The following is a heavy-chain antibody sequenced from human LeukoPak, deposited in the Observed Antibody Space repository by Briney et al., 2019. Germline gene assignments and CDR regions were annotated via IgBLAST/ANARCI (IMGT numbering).Heavy chain of an antibody. Sequence: SETLSLTCIVSGGSISSNNFRWGWIRQPPGKGLEWIGQICCSGSTSYNPSLKSRVTISVDTSKNQFSLKLSSVTAADTAVYYCARHESIVVVVAARGFDSWGQGTLVTVSS. CDR2: ICCSGST. D-gene: IGHD2-15*01. J-gene: IGHJ4*02. V-gene: IGHV4-39*01. CDR1: GGSISSNNFR. CDR3: ARHESIVVVVAARGFDS.